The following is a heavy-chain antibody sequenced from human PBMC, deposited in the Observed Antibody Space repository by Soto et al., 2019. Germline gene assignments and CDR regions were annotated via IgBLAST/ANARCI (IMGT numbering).Heavy chain of an antibody. CDR3: ARDTRGKWALRYYYGMDV. Sequence: SVKVSCQASAGTFSSYAISWVRQAPGQGVEWMGGIIPIFGTANYAQKFQGRVTITADESTSRAYMELRSLRSEDTAVYYCARDTRGKWALRYYYGMDVWGQGTTVTVSS. CDR2: IIPIFGTA. J-gene: IGHJ6*02. CDR1: AGTFSSYA. V-gene: IGHV1-69*13. D-gene: IGHD1-26*01.